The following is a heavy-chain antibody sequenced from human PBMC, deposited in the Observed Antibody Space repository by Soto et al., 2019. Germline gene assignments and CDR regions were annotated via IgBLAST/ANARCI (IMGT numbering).Heavy chain of an antibody. CDR3: AKGPATTIFGVVIPPGFDP. CDR1: GFTFSSYA. D-gene: IGHD3-3*01. CDR2: ISGSGGST. V-gene: IGHV3-23*01. J-gene: IGHJ5*02. Sequence: SLRLSCAASGFTFSSYAMSWVRQAPGKGLEWVSAISGSGGSTYYADSVKGRFTISRDNSKNTLYLQMNSLRAEDTAVYYCAKGPATTIFGVVIPPGFDPWGQGTLVTVSS.